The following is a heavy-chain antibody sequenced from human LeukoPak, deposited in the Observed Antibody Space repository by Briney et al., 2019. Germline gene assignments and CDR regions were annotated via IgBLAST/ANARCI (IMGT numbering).Heavy chain of an antibody. CDR1: GFTFSSYA. J-gene: IGHJ4*02. D-gene: IGHD2-2*01. Sequence: GGSLRLSCAASGFTFSSYAMSWVRQAPGKGLEWVSSVSGSGGSTYYADSVKGRFPISRDNSKSTLYLQMNSLRVEDTAVYYCAKGTNSEYWSSSYYFDHWGQGTLVTVSS. CDR3: AKGTNSEYWSSSYYFDH. CDR2: VSGSGGST. V-gene: IGHV3-23*01.